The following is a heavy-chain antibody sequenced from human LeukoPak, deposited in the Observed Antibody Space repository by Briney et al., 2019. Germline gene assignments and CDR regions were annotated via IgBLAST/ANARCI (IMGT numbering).Heavy chain of an antibody. CDR1: GFTFSSHW. CDR3: ARGPPDGSGSYYPGDY. V-gene: IGHV3-74*01. CDR2: ISSDGSST. Sequence: GGSLRLSCAASGFTFSSHWMHWVRQAPGKGLVWVSRISSDGSSTSFADSVKGRFTISRDNAENTLYLHMNSLRDEDTAVYFCARGPPDGSGSYYPGDYWGRGTLVTVSS. J-gene: IGHJ4*02. D-gene: IGHD3-10*01.